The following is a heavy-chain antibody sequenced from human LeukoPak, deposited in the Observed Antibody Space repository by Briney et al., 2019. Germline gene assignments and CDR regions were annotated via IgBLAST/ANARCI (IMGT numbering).Heavy chain of an antibody. CDR2: TYYKSKWYN. Sequence: SQTLSLTCAISGDSVSSNSAPWNWIRQSPSRGLEWLGRTYYKSKWYNDYAVSVKSRITINSDTSKNQFSLQLSSVTPEDTAVYYCARVSSPWSPRDAFDIWGQGTVVTVSS. V-gene: IGHV6-1*01. D-gene: IGHD1-26*01. J-gene: IGHJ3*02. CDR1: GDSVSSNSAP. CDR3: ARVSSPWSPRDAFDI.